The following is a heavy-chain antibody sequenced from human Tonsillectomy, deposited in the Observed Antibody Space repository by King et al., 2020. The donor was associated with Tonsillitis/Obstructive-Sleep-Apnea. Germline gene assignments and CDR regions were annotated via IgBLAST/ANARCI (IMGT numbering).Heavy chain of an antibody. V-gene: IGHV3-30*04. CDR1: GFTFSSYA. D-gene: IGHD3-22*01. CDR3: ARGMSSGSYRYYYYDMDV. Sequence: VQLVESGGGVVQPGRSLRLSCAASGFTFSSYAMHWVRQAPGKGLEWVAVISYDGNNKYYADSVKCRFTISRDNSKNTLYLQMNSLSAEDTAVYYCARGMSSGSYRYYYYDMDVWGQGTTVTVS. J-gene: IGHJ6*02. CDR2: ISYDGNNK.